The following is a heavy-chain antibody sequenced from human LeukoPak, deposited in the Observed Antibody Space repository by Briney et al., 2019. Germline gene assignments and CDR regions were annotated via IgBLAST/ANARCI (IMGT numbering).Heavy chain of an antibody. J-gene: IGHJ4*02. CDR2: IYSSGSA. CDR1: GDSVSRTSYYY. V-gene: IGHV4-61*01. D-gene: IGHD6-19*01. CDR3: ARFKSSGWYYFDY. Sequence: SETLSLTCLVSGDSVSRTSYYYWSWIRQPPGKGLEWIGNIYSSGSAYYNPSLKSRVTMSVDTSNNQFSLKLSSVTAADSAVYYCARFKSSGWYYFDYWGQGTLVTVSS.